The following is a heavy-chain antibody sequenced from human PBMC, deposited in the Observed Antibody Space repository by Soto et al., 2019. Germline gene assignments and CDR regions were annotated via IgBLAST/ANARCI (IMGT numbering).Heavy chain of an antibody. J-gene: IGHJ5*02. CDR3: ARVAVAARPRWYNWFDP. CDR1: GYTFTDYD. V-gene: IGHV1-8*01. D-gene: IGHD2-15*01. CDR2: MNPNSGET. Sequence: EQLVQSGAEVKKPGASVKVSCRTSGYTFTDYDINWVRQATGQGLEWLGWMNPNSGETGYAQKFQGRVTMTRSASLSTAYLELSSLRSEDTAVYYCARVAVAARPRWYNWFDPWGQGTLVTVSS.